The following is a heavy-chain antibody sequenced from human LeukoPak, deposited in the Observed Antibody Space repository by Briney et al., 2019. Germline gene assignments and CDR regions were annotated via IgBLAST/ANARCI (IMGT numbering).Heavy chain of an antibody. CDR3: ARSLYSSSWYSLPFGYFDL. CDR2: IYYSGST. CDR1: SGSISSGDYY. J-gene: IGHJ2*01. D-gene: IGHD6-13*01. Sequence: PSETLSLTCTVSSGSISSGDYYWSWIRQPPGKGLEWIGYIYYSGSTYYNPSLKSRVTISVDTSKNQFSLKLSSVTAADTAVYYCARSLYSSSWYSLPFGYFDLWGRGTLVTVSS. V-gene: IGHV4-30-4*08.